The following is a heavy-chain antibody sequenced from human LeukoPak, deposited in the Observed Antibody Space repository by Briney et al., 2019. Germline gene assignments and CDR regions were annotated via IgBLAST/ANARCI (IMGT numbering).Heavy chain of an antibody. V-gene: IGHV3-7*01. D-gene: IGHD3-16*01. CDR2: LKESGIEK. CDR1: GFMFSRYS. J-gene: IGHJ4*02. Sequence: GGSLRLSCVGSGFMFSRYSMGWVRQAPGKGLEFVAHLKESGIEKEYVDSVKGRFTISRDNAENLLYHQMNSLRAEDTALYFCARWRGAQSEFDYWRQGTQVTVSS. CDR3: ARWRGAQSEFDY.